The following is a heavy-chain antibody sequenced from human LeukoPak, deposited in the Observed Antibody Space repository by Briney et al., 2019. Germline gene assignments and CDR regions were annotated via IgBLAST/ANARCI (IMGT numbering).Heavy chain of an antibody. CDR3: ARRHYDFWSGYSLDY. Sequence: GGSLRLSCAASGFTFSSYAMSWVRQAPGKGLEWVSAISGSGGSTYYADSVKGRFTISRDNSKNTLYLQMNSLRAEDTAVYYCARRHYDFWSGYSLDYWDQGTLVTVSS. V-gene: IGHV3-23*01. D-gene: IGHD3-3*01. CDR2: ISGSGGST. CDR1: GFTFSSYA. J-gene: IGHJ4*02.